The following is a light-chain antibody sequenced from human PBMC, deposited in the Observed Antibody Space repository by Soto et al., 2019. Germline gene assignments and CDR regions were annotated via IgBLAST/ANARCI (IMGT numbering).Light chain of an antibody. CDR3: CSYAGSYTLYV. Sequence: QSVLTQPRSVSGSPGQSVTTSCTGTSSDVGGYNYVSWYQQHPGKAPKLMIYDVSQRPSGVPDRLSGSKSGNTASLTISGLQAEDEADYYCCSYAGSYTLYVXGPGTKVTV. CDR2: DVS. CDR1: SSDVGGYNY. J-gene: IGLJ1*01. V-gene: IGLV2-11*01.